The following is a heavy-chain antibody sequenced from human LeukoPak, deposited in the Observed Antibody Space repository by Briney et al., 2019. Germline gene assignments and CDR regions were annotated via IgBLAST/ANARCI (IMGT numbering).Heavy chain of an antibody. CDR2: ISDSGGST. D-gene: IGHD4-11*01. CDR3: ARPYSTYNNYGMDV. CDR1: GFTFRSYA. J-gene: IGHJ6*02. Sequence: PGGSLRLSCAASGFTFRSYAMSWVRQAPGKGLEWVSAISDSGGSTYNADSVKGRFTISRDNSKNTLYLQMNSLRAEDTAVYYCARPYSTYNNYGMDVWGQGTTVTVSS. V-gene: IGHV3-23*01.